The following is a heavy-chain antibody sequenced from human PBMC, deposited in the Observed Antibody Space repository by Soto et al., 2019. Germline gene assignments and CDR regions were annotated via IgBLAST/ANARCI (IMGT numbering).Heavy chain of an antibody. J-gene: IGHJ5*02. D-gene: IGHD3-16*01. V-gene: IGHV3-23*01. CDR2: ISGTGVNT. CDR3: VKDRWESFASGGWFDP. CDR1: GFIFSSYA. Sequence: PGGSLRLSCEASGFIFSSYAITWVRQAPGKGLEWVSTISGTGVNTYYADSVKGRFTVSRDNSKNTVWLQMNSLRAEDTAVYYCVKDRWESFASGGWFDPWGQGTLVTVSS.